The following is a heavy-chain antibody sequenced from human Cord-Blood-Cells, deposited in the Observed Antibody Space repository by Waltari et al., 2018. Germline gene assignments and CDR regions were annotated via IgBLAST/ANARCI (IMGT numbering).Heavy chain of an antibody. CDR1: GGSFSGYY. D-gene: IGHD3-10*01. Sequence: QVQLQQWGAGLLKPSETLSLTCAVYGGSFSGYYWSWIRQPPGKGLEWIGEINHSGSTNYNPSLKRRVTISVDTSKNQFSLKLSSVTAADTAVYYCARLEKGGSGRLIDYWGQGTLVTVSS. V-gene: IGHV4-34*01. CDR2: INHSGST. CDR3: ARLEKGGSGRLIDY. J-gene: IGHJ4*02.